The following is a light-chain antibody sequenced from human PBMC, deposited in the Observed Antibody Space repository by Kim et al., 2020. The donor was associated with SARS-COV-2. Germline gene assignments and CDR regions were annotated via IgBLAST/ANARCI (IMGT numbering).Light chain of an antibody. V-gene: IGLV2-14*03. J-gene: IGLJ3*02. CDR2: DVT. CDR1: SSDVGAYNY. CDR3: SSYTSSTTWV. Sequence: QSALTQPASVSGSPGQSITISCTGTSSDVGAYNYVSWYQQHPAKAPKLMIYDVTKRPSGISNRFSGSKSGNTASLTLSGLQAEDEADYFCSSYTSSTTWVFGGGTKLTVL.